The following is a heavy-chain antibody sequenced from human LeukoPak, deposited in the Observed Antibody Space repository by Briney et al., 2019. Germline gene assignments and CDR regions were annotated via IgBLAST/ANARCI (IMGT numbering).Heavy chain of an antibody. CDR3: ARDKGPYWYFDL. CDR1: GGPISINNYY. V-gene: IGHV4-39*07. J-gene: IGHJ2*01. CDR2: IYNSEST. Sequence: SETLSLTCTVSGGPISINNYYWASIRQPPGEGLQWLGSIYNSESTDYNPSLKSRVTISVNLSKKQISLKLTSVTAADTALYYCARDKGPYWYFDLWGRGTLVTVSS.